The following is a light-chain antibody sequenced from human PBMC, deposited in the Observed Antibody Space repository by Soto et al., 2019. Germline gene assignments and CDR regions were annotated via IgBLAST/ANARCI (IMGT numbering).Light chain of an antibody. J-gene: IGLJ1*01. CDR2: EIS. Sequence: QSALTPPTSASGSPGESVAISSTGTSIDVGGYNYVSWYQQHPGKAPKLMIYEISKRPSGVPDRFSGSKSGNTASLTVSGLQAEDEADYYCSSYAGTHIVFGTGTKVTVL. V-gene: IGLV2-8*01. CDR3: SSYAGTHIV. CDR1: SIDVGGYNY.